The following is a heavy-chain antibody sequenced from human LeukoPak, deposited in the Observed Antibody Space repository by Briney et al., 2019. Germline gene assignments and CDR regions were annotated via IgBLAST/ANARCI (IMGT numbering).Heavy chain of an antibody. CDR1: GGSISSYY. CDR3: ARAPYYYGSGSYYTDYYYCYMDV. V-gene: IGHV4-59*01. Sequence: SETLSLTCTVSGGSISSYYWSWIRQPPGKGLEWIGYIYYSGSTNYNPSLKSRVTISVDTSKNQFSLKLSSVTAADTAVYYCARAPYYYGSGSYYTDYYYCYMDVWGKGTTATVSS. CDR2: IYYSGST. D-gene: IGHD3-10*01. J-gene: IGHJ6*03.